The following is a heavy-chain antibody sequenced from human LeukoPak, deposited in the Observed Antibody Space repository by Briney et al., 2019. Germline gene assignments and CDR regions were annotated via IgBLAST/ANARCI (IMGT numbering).Heavy chain of an antibody. D-gene: IGHD3-10*01. V-gene: IGHV5-51*01. CDR1: GYSITNYW. Sequence: GESLKISCKGSGYSITNYWNCWVRQIAGKSLEWRGIIYPGDSDTRYSPSFQGQVTIAADKSISTAYLQWSRLKASDTAMYYCARPFGSGSSSWFDPWGQGTLVTVSS. CDR2: IYPGDSDT. CDR3: ARPFGSGSSSWFDP. J-gene: IGHJ5*02.